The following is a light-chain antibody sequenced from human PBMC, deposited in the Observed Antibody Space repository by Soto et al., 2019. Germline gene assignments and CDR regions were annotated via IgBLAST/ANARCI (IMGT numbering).Light chain of an antibody. CDR2: DAS. V-gene: IGKV3-11*01. CDR3: QQRSNWPPEGT. J-gene: IGKJ1*01. Sequence: EIVLTQSPSTLSLSPVERSTLSCRASQSVSSYLAWYQQKPGQAPRLLIYDASNRATGIPARFSGSGSGTDFTLTISSLEPEDFAVYYCQQRSNWPPEGTFGQGTKVDIK. CDR1: QSVSSY.